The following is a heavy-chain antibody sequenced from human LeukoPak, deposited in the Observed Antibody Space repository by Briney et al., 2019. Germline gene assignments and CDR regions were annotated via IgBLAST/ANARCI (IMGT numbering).Heavy chain of an antibody. J-gene: IGHJ6*02. Sequence: SVKVSCKASGGTFSSYAISWVRQAPGQGLEWMGRIIPILGIANYAQKFQGRVTITADKSTSTAYMELGSLRSEDTAVYYCARVDFWSGYTHYYYYYGMDVWGQGTTVTVSS. CDR2: IIPILGIA. V-gene: IGHV1-69*04. CDR3: ARVDFWSGYTHYYYYYGMDV. D-gene: IGHD3-3*01. CDR1: GGTFSSYA.